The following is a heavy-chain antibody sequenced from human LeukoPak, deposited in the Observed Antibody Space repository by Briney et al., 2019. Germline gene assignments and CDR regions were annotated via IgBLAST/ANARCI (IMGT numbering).Heavy chain of an antibody. CDR2: ISSSSSYI. D-gene: IGHD5-18*01. CDR3: ARCDDTAMDNFDY. J-gene: IGHJ4*02. V-gene: IGHV3-21*01. CDR1: GFTFSSYS. Sequence: GGSLRLSCAASGFTFSSYSMNWVRQAPGKGLEWVSSISSSSSYIYYADSVKGRFTISRDNAKNSLYLQMNSLRAEDTAVYYCARCDDTAMDNFDYWGQGTLVTVSS.